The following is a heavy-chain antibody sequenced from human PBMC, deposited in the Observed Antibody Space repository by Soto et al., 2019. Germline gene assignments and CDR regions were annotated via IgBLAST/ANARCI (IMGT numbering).Heavy chain of an antibody. CDR2: ISAYNGNT. CDR3: ARDQSVAVAGTRVVWFDP. Sequence: ASVKVSCKASGYTFTGYGISWVRQAPGQGLEWMGWISAYNGNTNYAQKLQGRVTMTTDTSTSTAYMELRSLRSDDTAVYYCARDQSVAVAGTRVVWFDPWGQGTLVTVST. V-gene: IGHV1-18*01. J-gene: IGHJ5*02. CDR1: GYTFTGYG. D-gene: IGHD6-19*01.